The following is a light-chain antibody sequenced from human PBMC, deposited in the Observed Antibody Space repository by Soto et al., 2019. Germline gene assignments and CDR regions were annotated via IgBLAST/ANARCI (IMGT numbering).Light chain of an antibody. CDR1: SANVGSSY. CDR3: APWDDSLSGEE. V-gene: IGLV1-47*02. J-gene: IGLJ1*01. CDR2: SNN. Sequence: SVLTQPPAASGTPGQRVTISCSGGSANVGSSYVNWYQQLPGTAPTLLIYSNNQRPSGVPHRFSGSKSGTSASLAISALRSEDEADYYCAPWDDSLSGEEVGTGTKV.